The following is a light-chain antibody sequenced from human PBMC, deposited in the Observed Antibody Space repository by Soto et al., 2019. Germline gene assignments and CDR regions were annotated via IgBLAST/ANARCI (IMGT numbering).Light chain of an antibody. Sequence: EIGLTQSPGTLSLYPGERATLSCRASQSVSSSYLAWFQQRPGQAPRLLIYGASSRATGIPDRFSGSGSGTDFTLTISRLEPEDFAVYHCQQYGDSPLTFGGGTNVDIK. CDR3: QQYGDSPLT. V-gene: IGKV3-20*01. J-gene: IGKJ4*01. CDR1: QSVSSSY. CDR2: GAS.